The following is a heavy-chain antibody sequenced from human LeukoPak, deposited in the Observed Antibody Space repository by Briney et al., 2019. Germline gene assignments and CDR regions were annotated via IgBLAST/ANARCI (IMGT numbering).Heavy chain of an antibody. J-gene: IGHJ4*02. CDR2: IYYSGRT. CDR1: GVSISSSSYY. D-gene: IGHD5-12*01. CDR3: ARHVYSSYDSDY. Sequence: SETLSLTCAVSGVSISSSSYYWGWIRQTPGKGLEWIGSIYYSGRTFYSPTLKSRLTISVDTSKNQFSLNLTSVTAADTAVYFCARHVYSSYDSDYWGQGTLVTVSS. V-gene: IGHV4-39*01.